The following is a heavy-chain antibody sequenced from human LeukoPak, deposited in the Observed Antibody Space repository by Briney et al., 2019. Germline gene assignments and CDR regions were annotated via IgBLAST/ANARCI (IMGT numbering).Heavy chain of an antibody. J-gene: IGHJ4*02. D-gene: IGHD5-18*01. Sequence: GGSLRLSCAVSGFTLTNHGVSWVRQAPGKGLEWVSIITGTGGKYYGDSVKGRFVLSRDNSKNTLYLQMNSLRAEDTAVYYCAKGRSRGYSYGPAAYFDYWGQGTLVTVSS. CDR2: ITGTGGK. CDR1: GFTLTNHG. CDR3: AKGRSRGYSYGPAAYFDY. V-gene: IGHV3-23*01.